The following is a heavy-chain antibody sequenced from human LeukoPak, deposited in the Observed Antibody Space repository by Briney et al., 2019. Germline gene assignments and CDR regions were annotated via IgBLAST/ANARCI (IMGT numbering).Heavy chain of an antibody. V-gene: IGHV3-7*01. J-gene: IGHJ4*02. D-gene: IGHD5-18*01. CDR3: ADLGYTD. Sequence: GGSLSLSCTVSVTTFSSAWMRCVRRAPGQGGECVATIRGDARYKHYVDSVRGRFTISRDNAKNSGYLEMSALRFEDTAVYYCADLGYTDCGQGTLVTVS. CDR2: IRGDARYK. CDR1: VTTFSSAW.